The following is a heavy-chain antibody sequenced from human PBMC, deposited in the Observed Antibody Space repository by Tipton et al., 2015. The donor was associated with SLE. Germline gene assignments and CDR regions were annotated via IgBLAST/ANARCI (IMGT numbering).Heavy chain of an antibody. CDR3: ARLTIFGVVIIGNYYYYMDV. Sequence: TLSLTCAVYGGSFSGYYWSWIRQPPGKGLEWIGEINHGGSTNYNPSLKSRVTISVDTSKNQFSLKLSSVTAADTAVYYCARLTIFGVVIIGNYYYYMDVWGKGTTVTVSS. J-gene: IGHJ6*03. CDR1: GGSFSGYY. CDR2: INHGGST. D-gene: IGHD3-3*01. V-gene: IGHV4-34*01.